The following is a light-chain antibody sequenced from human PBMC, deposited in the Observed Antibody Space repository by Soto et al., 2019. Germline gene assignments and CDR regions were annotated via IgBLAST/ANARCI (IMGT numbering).Light chain of an antibody. Sequence: EIVLTQSPGTLSLSPGESATLSCRASQSVGRNYLAWFQHKPDQAPRLLIYDASNRATGVPDRFSGSGSRTDFTLSVTRLEPEDFAGYYCHQYAVSPLTFGGGTTVEIK. CDR1: QSVGRNY. V-gene: IGKV3-20*01. CDR2: DAS. CDR3: HQYAVSPLT. J-gene: IGKJ4*01.